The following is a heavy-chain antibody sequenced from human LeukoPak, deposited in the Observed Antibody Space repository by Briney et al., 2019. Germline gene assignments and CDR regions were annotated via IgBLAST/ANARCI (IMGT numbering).Heavy chain of an antibody. J-gene: IGHJ4*02. CDR3: ARASGSYYFDY. D-gene: IGHD1-26*01. CDR1: GYTFTGYY. Sequence: ASVKVSCKASGYTFTGYYMHWVRQAPGQGLEWMGIINPSGGSTSYAQKFQGRVTMTRDMSTSTVYMELSSLRSEDTAVYYCARASGSYYFDYWGRGTLVTVSS. V-gene: IGHV1-46*01. CDR2: INPSGGST.